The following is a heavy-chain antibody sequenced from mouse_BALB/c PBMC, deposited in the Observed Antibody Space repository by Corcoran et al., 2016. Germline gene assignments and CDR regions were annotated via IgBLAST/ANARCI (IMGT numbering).Heavy chain of an antibody. CDR2: INPYNDGT. CDR1: GYTFTSYV. J-gene: IGHJ2*01. D-gene: IGHD2-10*02. Sequence: EVQLQQSGPELVKPGASVKMSCKASGYTFTSYVMHWVKQKPGQGLEWIGYINPYNDGTKYNEKFKGKATLTSDKSSSTAYMELSSLTSEDSAVYYCARGYGNYVAYFDYWGQGTTLTVSS. CDR3: ARGYGNYVAYFDY. V-gene: IGHV1S136*01.